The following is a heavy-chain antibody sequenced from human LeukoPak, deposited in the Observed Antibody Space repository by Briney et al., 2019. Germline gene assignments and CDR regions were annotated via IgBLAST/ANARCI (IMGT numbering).Heavy chain of an antibody. Sequence: GGSLRLSCAASGFTFSSYAMHWVRQAPGKGLEYVSAISSNGGSTYYANSVKGRFTISRDNSKNTLYLQMGSLRAEDMAVYYCARGRDGYNLFFDYWGQGTLVTVSS. CDR1: GFTFSSYA. J-gene: IGHJ4*02. D-gene: IGHD5-24*01. V-gene: IGHV3-64*01. CDR2: ISSNGGST. CDR3: ARGRDGYNLFFDY.